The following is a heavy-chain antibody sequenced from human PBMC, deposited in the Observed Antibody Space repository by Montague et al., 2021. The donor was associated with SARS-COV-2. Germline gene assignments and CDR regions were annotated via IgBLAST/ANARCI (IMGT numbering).Heavy chain of an antibody. V-gene: IGHV4-59*01. Sequence: SETLSLTCTVAVRSIIVYLWRWSREHPAKRRDYTGSYAVFCITNYNPSLKSRVTISVDTSKNQFSLKLSSVTAADAAVYYCARTRGQIAGDAFDIWGQGTMVTVSS. D-gene: IGHD2-21*01. CDR3: ARTRGQIAGDAFDI. CDR2: YAVFCIT. J-gene: IGHJ3*02. CDR1: VRSIIVYL.